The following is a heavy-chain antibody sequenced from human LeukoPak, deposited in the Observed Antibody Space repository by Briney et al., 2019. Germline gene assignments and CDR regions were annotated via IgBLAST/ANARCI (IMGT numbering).Heavy chain of an antibody. CDR2: IWYDGSNK. Sequence: TGGSLRLSCAASGFTFSSYGMHWVRQAPGKGLEWVAVIWYDGSNKYYADPVKGRFTISRDNSKNTLYLQMNSLRAEDTAVYYCAKDVSWAGHGGGVPIAVAGISGYFDYWGQGTLVTVSS. V-gene: IGHV3-33*06. J-gene: IGHJ4*02. D-gene: IGHD6-19*01. CDR1: GFTFSSYG. CDR3: AKDVSWAGHGGGVPIAVAGISGYFDY.